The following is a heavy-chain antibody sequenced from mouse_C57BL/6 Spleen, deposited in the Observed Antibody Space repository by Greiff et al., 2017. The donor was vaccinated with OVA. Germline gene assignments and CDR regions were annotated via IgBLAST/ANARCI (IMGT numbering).Heavy chain of an antibody. CDR3: AIFDYDGYYFDY. V-gene: IGHV1-74*01. CDR1: GYTFTSYW. J-gene: IGHJ2*01. CDR2: IHPSDSDT. D-gene: IGHD2-4*01. Sequence: QVQLKQPGAELVKPGASVKVSCKASGYTFTSYWMHWVKQRPGQGLEWIGRIHPSDSDTNYNQKFKGKATLTVDKSSSTAYMQLSSLTSEDSAVYYCAIFDYDGYYFDYWGQGTTLTGSS.